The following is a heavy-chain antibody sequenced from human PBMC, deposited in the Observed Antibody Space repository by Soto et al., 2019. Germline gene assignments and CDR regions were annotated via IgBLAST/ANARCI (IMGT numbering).Heavy chain of an antibody. V-gene: IGHV3-23*01. CDR3: AKYSSGWYDDYFDY. J-gene: IGHJ4*02. D-gene: IGHD6-19*01. CDR2: ISGSGGST. Sequence: GGSLRLSCAACRFTFSSYAMSWVRQAPGKGLEWVSAISGSGGSTYYADSVKGRFTISRDNSKNTLYLQMNSLRAEDTAVYYCAKYSSGWYDDYFDYWGQGTLVTVSS. CDR1: RFTFSSYA.